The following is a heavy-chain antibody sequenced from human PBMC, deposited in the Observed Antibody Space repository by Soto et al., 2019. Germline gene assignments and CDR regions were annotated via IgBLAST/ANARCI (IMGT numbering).Heavy chain of an antibody. CDR3: AKGGYTFAYE. CDR2: ISPSASDT. V-gene: IGHV3-23*01. CDR1: GFSFSTSS. J-gene: IGHJ4*02. D-gene: IGHD5-18*01. Sequence: EVQLLESGGDLVQPGGSLRLSCAASGFSFSTSSMAWVRQPPGKGLEWVSAISPSASDTLYADSVKGRFTIFRDNSKNTLFLQMTSLRDDDTAVSYWAKGGYTFAYEWGQGTLVTVSS.